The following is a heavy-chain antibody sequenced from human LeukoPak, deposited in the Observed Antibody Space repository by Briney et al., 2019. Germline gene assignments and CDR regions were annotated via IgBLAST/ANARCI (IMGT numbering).Heavy chain of an antibody. D-gene: IGHD3-10*01. CDR2: ISYDGSNK. CDR1: GFTFSSYA. J-gene: IGHJ6*02. Sequence: GGSLRLSCAASGFTFSSYAMHWVRQAPGKGLEWVAVISYDGSNKYYADSVKGRFTISRDNSKNTLYLQMNSLRAEDTAVYYCARAYYYGSGPTGFCYYGMDVWGQGTTVTVSS. CDR3: ARAYYYGSGPTGFCYYGMDV. V-gene: IGHV3-30-3*01.